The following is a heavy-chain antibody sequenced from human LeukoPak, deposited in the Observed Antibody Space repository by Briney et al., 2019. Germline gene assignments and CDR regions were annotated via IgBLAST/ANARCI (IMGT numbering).Heavy chain of an antibody. D-gene: IGHD3-16*01. CDR1: GYIFTTYW. J-gene: IGHJ6*02. V-gene: IGHV5-51*01. CDR2: IHPGDADT. Sequence: GESLKISCEGSGYIFTTYWIGWVRQMPGKGLEWMGIIHPGDADTRYSPSFQGQVTISVGKSISTAYLQWSSLKASDTAMYYCARVLSAFYGMDVWGQGTTVTVSS. CDR3: ARVLSAFYGMDV.